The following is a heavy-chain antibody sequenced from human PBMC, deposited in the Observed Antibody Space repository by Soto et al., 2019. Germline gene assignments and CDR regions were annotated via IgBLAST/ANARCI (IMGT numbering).Heavy chain of an antibody. V-gene: IGHV3-33*01. CDR1: GFTFSSYG. Sequence: GGSLRLSCAASGFTFSSYGMHWVRQAPGKGLEWVAVIWYDGSNKYYADSVKGRFTISRDNSKNTLYLQMNSLRAEDTAVYYCARGGRSGSYPRYGMDVWGQGTTVTVSS. J-gene: IGHJ6*02. CDR3: ARGGRSGSYPRYGMDV. D-gene: IGHD3-10*01. CDR2: IWYDGSNK.